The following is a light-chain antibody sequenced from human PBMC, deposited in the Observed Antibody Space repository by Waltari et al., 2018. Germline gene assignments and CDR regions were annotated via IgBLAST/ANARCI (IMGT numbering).Light chain of an antibody. V-gene: IGKV1D-12*01. Sequence: IQMTQSPSSVSASVGDRVTITCRASQDISNWLAWYQQKPGEAPKLLIYGASSLRSGVPSRFSGSGSGTDFTLTISSLQPEDYATYYCQQANSFPLTFGGGTKVEVK. CDR3: QQANSFPLT. CDR1: QDISNW. J-gene: IGKJ4*01. CDR2: GAS.